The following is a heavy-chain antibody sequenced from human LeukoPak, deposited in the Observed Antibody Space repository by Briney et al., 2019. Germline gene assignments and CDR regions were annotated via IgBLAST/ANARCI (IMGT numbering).Heavy chain of an antibody. CDR2: INPSGSST. CDR1: GYSFTCHY. Sequence: ASVKVSCKASGYSFTCHYMHWVRQAPGQGLEWMGLINPSGSSTLYAQKFQGRVTMTRDMSTTTDYMELSSLRSEDTAVYYCARDNSVGDIAWWFDPWGQGTLVTVSS. J-gene: IGHJ5*02. V-gene: IGHV1-46*01. CDR3: ARDNSVGDIAWWFDP. D-gene: IGHD3-16*02.